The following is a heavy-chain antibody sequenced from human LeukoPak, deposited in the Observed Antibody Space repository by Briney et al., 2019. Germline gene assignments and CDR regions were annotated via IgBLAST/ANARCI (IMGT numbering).Heavy chain of an antibody. V-gene: IGHV3-9*03. CDR3: AKDISLGIKGYFDY. Sequence: GGSLRLSCAASGFTFDDYAMHWVREAPGKGLEWVSGISWNSGSIGYADSVKGRFTISRDNAKNSLYLQMNSLRAEDMALYYCAKDISLGIKGYFDYWGQGTLVTVSS. CDR2: ISWNSGSI. D-gene: IGHD7-27*01. CDR1: GFTFDDYA. J-gene: IGHJ4*02.